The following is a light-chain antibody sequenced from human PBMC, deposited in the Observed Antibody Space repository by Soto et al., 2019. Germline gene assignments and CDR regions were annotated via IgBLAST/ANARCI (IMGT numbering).Light chain of an antibody. CDR2: GNS. V-gene: IGLV1-40*01. J-gene: IGLJ2*01. Sequence: QSVLTQPPSVSGAPGQRVTISCTGSSSNIGAGYDVHWYQQLPGTAPKLLIYGNSNRPSGVPDLFSGSKSGTSASLAITVLQAEDEADYYCQSYDSSLSAVVFGGGTKLTVL. CDR1: SSNIGAGYD. CDR3: QSYDSSLSAVV.